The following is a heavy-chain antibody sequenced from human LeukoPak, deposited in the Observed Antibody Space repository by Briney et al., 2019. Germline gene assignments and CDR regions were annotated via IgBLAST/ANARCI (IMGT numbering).Heavy chain of an antibody. CDR1: GFTFSSYG. CDR2: IWYDGSNK. V-gene: IGHV3-33*06. Sequence: PGRSLRLSCAASGFTFSSYGMHWVRQAPGKGLEWVAVIWYDGSNKYYADSVKGRFTISRDNSKNTLYLQMNNLRAEDTAVYYCAKQPFRTYYYGSGSYSPPDYWGQGTLVTVSS. CDR3: AKQPFRTYYYGSGSYSPPDY. J-gene: IGHJ4*02. D-gene: IGHD3-10*01.